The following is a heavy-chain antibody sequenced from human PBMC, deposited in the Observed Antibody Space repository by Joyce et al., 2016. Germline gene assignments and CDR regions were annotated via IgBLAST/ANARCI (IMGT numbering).Heavy chain of an antibody. CDR2: IIDSGST. CDR3: ARAGTFWSAFNWFDP. CDR1: GFTSRTYT. J-gene: IGHJ5*02. V-gene: IGHV3-23*01. D-gene: IGHD3-3*01. Sequence: EVQLLESGGGLVQPGGSLRLSCAASGFTSRTYTMTWVRQAPGKGLEWVSTIIDSGSTYYTDAVKGRFTISRDNSKNTVNLQMNSLRAEDTAVYYCARAGTFWSAFNWFDPWGQGTLVTVSS.